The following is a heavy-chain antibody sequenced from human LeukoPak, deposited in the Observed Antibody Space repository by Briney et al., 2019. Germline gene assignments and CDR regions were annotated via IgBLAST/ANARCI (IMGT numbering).Heavy chain of an antibody. J-gene: IGHJ4*02. CDR2: INHSGST. CDR3: ARRSWIQQFDY. V-gene: IGHV4-34*01. Sequence: SETLSLTCTVSGGSISSYYWSWIRQPPGKGLEWIGEINHSGSTNYNPSLKSRVTISVDTSKNQFSLKLSSVTAADTAVYYCARRSWIQQFDYWGQGTLVTVSS. D-gene: IGHD5-18*01. CDR1: GGSISSYY.